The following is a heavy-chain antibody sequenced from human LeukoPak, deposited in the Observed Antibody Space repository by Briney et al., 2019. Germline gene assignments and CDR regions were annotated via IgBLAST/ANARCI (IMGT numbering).Heavy chain of an antibody. CDR2: IYTSGST. CDR1: GGSISSGSHY. D-gene: IGHD3-3*01. Sequence: SETLSLTCTVSGGSISSGSHYWSWIRQPAGKGLEWIGRIYTSGSTNYNPSLKSRVTISVDTSKNQFSLKLSSVTAADTAVYYCARELLVDWFDPWGQGTLVTVSS. V-gene: IGHV4-61*02. J-gene: IGHJ5*02. CDR3: ARELLVDWFDP.